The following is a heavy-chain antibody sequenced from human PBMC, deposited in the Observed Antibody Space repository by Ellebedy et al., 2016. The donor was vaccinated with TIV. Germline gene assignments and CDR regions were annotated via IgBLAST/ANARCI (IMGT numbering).Heavy chain of an antibody. D-gene: IGHD3-10*01. J-gene: IGHJ4*02. CDR2: INSDGSTT. Sequence: GESLKISCAASGFTFSRRWMHWVRQAPGKGLVWVSHINSDGSTTTYADSVKGRFTISRDNDRYMVFLQMNSLRAEDTAVYYCATDDSYAFDYWGQGILVTVSS. CDR1: GFTFSRRW. V-gene: IGHV3-74*01. CDR3: ATDDSYAFDY.